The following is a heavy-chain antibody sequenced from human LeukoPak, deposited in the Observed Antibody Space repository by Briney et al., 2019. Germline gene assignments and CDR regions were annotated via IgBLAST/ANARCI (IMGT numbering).Heavy chain of an antibody. Sequence: GGSLRLSWVASGFTFDDYAMHWVRQAPGKGLEWVSGISWNSGSIGYADSVKGRFTISRDNAKNSLYLQMNSLRAEDTALYYCAKDKLGIAVAGPLDYWGQGTLVTVSS. CDR1: GFTFDDYA. D-gene: IGHD6-19*01. CDR2: ISWNSGSI. J-gene: IGHJ4*02. CDR3: AKDKLGIAVAGPLDY. V-gene: IGHV3-9*01.